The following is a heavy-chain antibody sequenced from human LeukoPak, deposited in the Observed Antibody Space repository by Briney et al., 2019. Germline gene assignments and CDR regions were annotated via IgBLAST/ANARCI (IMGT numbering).Heavy chain of an antibody. CDR3: ARVSDYSNYFDF. V-gene: IGHV3-33*01. Sequence: GGSLRLSCAASGFTFRTYGMHWVRQAPGKGLEWVSIIWYDGSTKYYAESVKGRFTISGDNSKNMLYLQMNSLRAEDTAVYYCARVSDYSNYFDFWGQGTLVTVSS. CDR2: IWYDGSTK. D-gene: IGHD4-11*01. CDR1: GFTFRTYG. J-gene: IGHJ4*02.